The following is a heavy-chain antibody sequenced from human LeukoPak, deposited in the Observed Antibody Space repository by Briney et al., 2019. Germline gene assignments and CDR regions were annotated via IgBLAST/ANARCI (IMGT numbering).Heavy chain of an antibody. CDR3: ARGTSSLHDAFDI. V-gene: IGHV4-61*01. Sequence: SETLSLTCTVSGGSVSSGSYYWSWIRQPPGKGLEWIGYIYYSGSINYNPSLESRVTISVDTSKNQFSLKLSSVTAADTAVYYCARGTSSLHDAFDIWGQGTMVTVSS. CDR2: IYYSGSI. J-gene: IGHJ3*02. CDR1: GGSVSSGSYY. D-gene: IGHD2-2*01.